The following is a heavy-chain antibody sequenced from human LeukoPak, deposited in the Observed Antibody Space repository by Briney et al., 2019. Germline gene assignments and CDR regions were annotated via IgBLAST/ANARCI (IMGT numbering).Heavy chain of an antibody. CDR3: ARNSPPNYYESGGYHDY. D-gene: IGHD3-22*01. CDR1: GFTFSSYA. CDR2: ISGGGGTT. Sequence: PGGSLRLSCAASGFTFSSYAMSWVRQAPGKGLEWVSGISGGGGTTDYADSVKGRFTISRDNSKKTLYLQMNSLRAEDTAVYYCARNSPPNYYESGGYHDYWGQGSLVTVSS. J-gene: IGHJ4*02. V-gene: IGHV3-23*01.